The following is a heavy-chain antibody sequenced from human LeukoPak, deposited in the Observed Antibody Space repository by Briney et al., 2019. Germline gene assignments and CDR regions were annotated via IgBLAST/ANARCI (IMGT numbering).Heavy chain of an antibody. V-gene: IGHV3-30*04. D-gene: IGHD1-1*01. J-gene: IGHJ4*02. CDR2: ISYDGSNK. Sequence: PGGSLRLSCAASGFTFSSYAMHWVRQAPGKGLEWVAVISYDGSNKYYADSVKGRFTISRDNSKNTLSLQMNSLRAEDTAVYYCAKDGRTLDYFDYWGQGTLVTVSS. CDR3: AKDGRTLDYFDY. CDR1: GFTFSSYA.